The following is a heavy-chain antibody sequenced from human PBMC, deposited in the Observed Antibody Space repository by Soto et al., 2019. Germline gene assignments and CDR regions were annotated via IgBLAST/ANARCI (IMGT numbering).Heavy chain of an antibody. V-gene: IGHV1-69*06. CDR3: AGAWPLVPMIVVDSKNYNVDV. J-gene: IGHJ6*02. Sequence: QVQLVQSGPEVKMPGSSVKVSCKASGDTLDRFGFSWVRQAPGQGLEWMGGIIPLFNTPDYAQRFQGRITITADKSTTTVYMELSSLICEDTAIHYCAGAWPLVPMIVVDSKNYNVDVWGQGTPGTVS. CDR1: GDTLDRFG. D-gene: IGHD3-22*01. CDR2: IIPLFNTP.